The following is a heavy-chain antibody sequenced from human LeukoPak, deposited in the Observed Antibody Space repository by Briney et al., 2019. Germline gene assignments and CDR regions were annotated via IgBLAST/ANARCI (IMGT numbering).Heavy chain of an antibody. CDR1: GYTFTGYY. D-gene: IGHD2-2*01. Sequence: GASVKVSCKASGYTFTGYYMHWVRQAPGQGLEWMGWINPNSGGTNYAQKFQGRVTMTRDTSISTAYMELSRLRSDDTAVYYCARGWGYCSSTSCHDAFDIWGQGTMVTVSS. CDR3: ARGWGYCSSTSCHDAFDI. J-gene: IGHJ3*02. CDR2: INPNSGGT. V-gene: IGHV1-2*02.